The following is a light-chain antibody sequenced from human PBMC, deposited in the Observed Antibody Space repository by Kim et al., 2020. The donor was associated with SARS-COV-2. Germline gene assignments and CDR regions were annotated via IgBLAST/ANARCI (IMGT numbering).Light chain of an antibody. CDR3: QQSYSTPPV. V-gene: IGKV1-39*01. CDR1: QSISSY. Sequence: EIQMTQSPSSLSASVGDRVAITCRASQSISSYLNWYQQKPGKATKLLIYAASSLQSGVPSRFSGSGSGTDFTLTISSLQPEDFATYYCQQSYSTPPVFGQGTKVDIK. J-gene: IGKJ1*01. CDR2: AAS.